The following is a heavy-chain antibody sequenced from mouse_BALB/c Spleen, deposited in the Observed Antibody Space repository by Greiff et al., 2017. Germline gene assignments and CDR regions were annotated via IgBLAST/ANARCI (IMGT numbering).Heavy chain of an antibody. V-gene: IGHV14-3*02. J-gene: IGHJ3*01. Sequence: VQLQQSGAELVKPGASVKLSCTASGFNINDTYMHWVKQRPEQGLEWIGRIDPANGNTKYDPKFQGKATITADTTSNTAYLQLSSLTSEDTAVYYCTRSIYYDYDLAYWGQGTLVTVSA. CDR3: TRSIYYDYDLAY. CDR1: GFNINDTY. D-gene: IGHD2-4*01. CDR2: IDPANGNT.